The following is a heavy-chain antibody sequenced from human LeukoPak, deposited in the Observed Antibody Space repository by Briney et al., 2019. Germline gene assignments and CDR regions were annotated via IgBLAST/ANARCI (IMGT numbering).Heavy chain of an antibody. CDR3: AKGGKWDVTPFDY. D-gene: IGHD1-26*01. CDR1: GFTFSSYT. V-gene: IGHV3-23*01. Sequence: GGSLRLSCAASGFTFSSYTMSWVRQAPGKGLEWVSTITTSDGNTYYADSVKGRFTVSRDNSKNTLFLQMNSLRAEDTAVYYCAKGGKWDVTPFDYWGQGTLVTVSS. CDR2: ITTSDGNT. J-gene: IGHJ4*02.